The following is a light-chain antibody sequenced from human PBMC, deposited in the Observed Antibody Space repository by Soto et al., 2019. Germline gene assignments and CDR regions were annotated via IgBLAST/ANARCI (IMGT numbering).Light chain of an antibody. CDR1: QTISTW. CDR2: ATS. J-gene: IGKJ2*01. V-gene: IGKV1-39*01. Sequence: GDRVTITCRASQTISTWMAWYQQKPGKAPKLLIYATSSLQSGVPSRFSGSGSGTDFTLTIRSLQPEDFATYYCQQSYSTPFTFAQGTKVDNK. CDR3: QQSYSTPFT.